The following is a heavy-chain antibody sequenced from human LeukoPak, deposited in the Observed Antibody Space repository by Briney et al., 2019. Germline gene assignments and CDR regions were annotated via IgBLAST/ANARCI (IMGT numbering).Heavy chain of an antibody. D-gene: IGHD3-10*01. CDR3: ITGNY. J-gene: IGHJ4*02. CDR1: GFAFTNYE. CDR2: IKSKSDGGTT. Sequence: GGSLRLSCAASGFAFTNYEMNWVRQAPGKGLEWVGRIKSKSDGGTTDYAAPVIGRFTISRDDSKGTLYLQMNSLKMEDTAVYYCITGNYWGQGTLVTVSS. V-gene: IGHV3-15*01.